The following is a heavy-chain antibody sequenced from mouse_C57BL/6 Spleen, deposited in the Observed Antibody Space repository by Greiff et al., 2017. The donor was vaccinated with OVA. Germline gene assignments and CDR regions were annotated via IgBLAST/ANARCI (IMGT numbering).Heavy chain of an antibody. CDR1: GFNIKNTY. J-gene: IGHJ1*03. V-gene: IGHV14-3*01. Sequence: VQLQQSVAELVRPGASVKLSCTASGFNIKNTYMHWVKQRPEQGLEWIGRIDPANGNTKYAPKFQGKATITADTSSNTAYLQLSSLTSGDTAIDYCAREGLTRAVDWYFDVWGTGTTVTVSS. CDR2: IDPANGNT. D-gene: IGHD3-3*01. CDR3: AREGLTRAVDWYFDV.